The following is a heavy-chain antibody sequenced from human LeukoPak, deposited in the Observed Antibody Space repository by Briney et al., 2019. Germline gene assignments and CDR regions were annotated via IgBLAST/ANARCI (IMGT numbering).Heavy chain of an antibody. J-gene: IGHJ5*02. CDR1: GYSISSGYY. CDR2: IYHSGST. Sequence: PSGTLSLTCTVSGYSISSGYYWGWIRQPPGKGLEWIGSIYHSGSTYYNPSLKSRVTISVDTSKNQFSLKLSSVTAADTAVYYCARDLNLRYFDWLSHTSNWFDPWGQGTLVTVSS. D-gene: IGHD3-9*01. V-gene: IGHV4-38-2*02. CDR3: ARDLNLRYFDWLSHTSNWFDP.